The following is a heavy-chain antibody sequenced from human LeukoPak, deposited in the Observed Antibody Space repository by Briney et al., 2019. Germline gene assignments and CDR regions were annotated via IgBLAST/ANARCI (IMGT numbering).Heavy chain of an antibody. CDR2: INHNGNVN. J-gene: IGHJ6*02. D-gene: IGHD3-16*01. Sequence: GGSLRLSCAASGLIFSDFWMSWVRQTPGKGLEWVASINHNGNVNYYVDSVKGRFTISRDNAKNSLYLQMSNLRAEDTAVYFCARGGGLDVWGQGATVTVSS. CDR1: GLIFSDFW. V-gene: IGHV3-7*03. CDR3: ARGGGLDV.